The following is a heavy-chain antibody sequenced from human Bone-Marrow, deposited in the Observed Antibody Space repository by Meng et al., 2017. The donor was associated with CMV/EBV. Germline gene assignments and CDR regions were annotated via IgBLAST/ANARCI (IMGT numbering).Heavy chain of an antibody. Sequence: SETLSLTCTVSGDSISTYYWSWIRQPPGKGLEWIGYIYYSGSTNYNPSLKSRVTISVDTSKNQFSLKLSSVTAADTAVYYCASSGYSGYDWYFDYWGQGTLVTVSS. CDR3: ASSGYSGYDWYFDY. CDR2: IYYSGST. CDR1: GDSISTYY. J-gene: IGHJ4*02. V-gene: IGHV4-59*01. D-gene: IGHD5-12*01.